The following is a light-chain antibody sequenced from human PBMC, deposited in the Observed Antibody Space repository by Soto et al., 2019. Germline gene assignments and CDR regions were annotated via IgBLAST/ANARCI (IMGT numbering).Light chain of an antibody. CDR1: QSVSDSF. J-gene: IGKJ4*01. Sequence: EIELTQSPGTLSLSPGERATLSCRASQSVSDSFIAWYQQRPGQPPRLLIYGASQRATGIPNRFGCSGDWTHFTLTIKRLELEDFALYYCQHYKAFGGGTKLEIK. CDR2: GAS. V-gene: IGKV3-20*01. CDR3: QHYKA.